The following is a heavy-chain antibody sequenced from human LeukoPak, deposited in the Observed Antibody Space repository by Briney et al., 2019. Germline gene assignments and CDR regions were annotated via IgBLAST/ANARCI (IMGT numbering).Heavy chain of an antibody. D-gene: IGHD5-18*01. CDR2: INHSGST. V-gene: IGHV4-4*02. CDR3: ARVHSNYLQLWLSHFDS. Sequence: SGTLSLTCGVSGGSISSTNRWSWVRQPPGKGLEWIGEINHSGSTNYNPSLKSRVTISVDTSKNLFSLKLSSVTAADTAVYYCARVHSNYLQLWLSHFDSWGQGTLVTVSS. J-gene: IGHJ4*02. CDR1: GGSISSTNR.